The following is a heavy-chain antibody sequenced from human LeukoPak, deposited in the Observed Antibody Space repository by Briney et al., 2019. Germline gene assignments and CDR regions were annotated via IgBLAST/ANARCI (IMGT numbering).Heavy chain of an antibody. J-gene: IGHJ4*02. D-gene: IGHD3-10*01. CDR1: GFTVSSNY. Sequence: GGSLRLSCAASGFTVSSNYMSWVRQAPGKGLEWVSVIYSGGSTYYADSVKGRFTISRHNSKNTLYLQMNSLRAEDTAVYYCARGGTILRGVTNFDYWGQGTLVTVSS. CDR3: ARGGTILRGVTNFDY. CDR2: IYSGGST. V-gene: IGHV3-53*04.